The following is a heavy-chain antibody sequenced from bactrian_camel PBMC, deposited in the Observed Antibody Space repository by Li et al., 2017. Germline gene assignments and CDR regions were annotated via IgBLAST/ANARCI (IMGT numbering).Heavy chain of an antibody. CDR3: AVYDAYAGRCSFREDYYDY. J-gene: IGHJ4*01. CDR2: IWSGDGSA. D-gene: IGHD1*01. Sequence: VQLVESGGGSVQAGGSLRLSCAASGNTHSMDYMTWFRQAPGKEREGVAAIWSGDGSAIVTDSAKGRFTISQDNASKTVVLQMNSLKPEDTAMYHCAVYDAYAGRCSFREDYYDYWGPGTQVTVS. V-gene: IGHV3S40*01. CDR1: GNTHSMDY.